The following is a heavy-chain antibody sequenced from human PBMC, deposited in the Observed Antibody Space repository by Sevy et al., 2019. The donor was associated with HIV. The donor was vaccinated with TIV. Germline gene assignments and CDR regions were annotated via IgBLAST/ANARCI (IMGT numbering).Heavy chain of an antibody. J-gene: IGHJ6*03. V-gene: IGHV1-18*01. CDR1: GYTFTSYG. CDR2: ISAYNGNT. D-gene: IGHD2-21*01. Sequence: ASVKVSCKASGYTFTSYGISWVRQAPGQGLEWMGWISAYNGNTNYAQKLQGRVTMTTDTSTSTAYMELRSLRSDDTAVYYCARVYERFRVVIYYYYMDVWGKGTTVTVSS. CDR3: ARVYERFRVVIYYYYMDV.